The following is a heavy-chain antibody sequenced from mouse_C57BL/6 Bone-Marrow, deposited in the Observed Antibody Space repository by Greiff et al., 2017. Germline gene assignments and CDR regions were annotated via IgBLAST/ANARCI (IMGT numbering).Heavy chain of an antibody. CDR2: IDPSDSYT. CDR3: ARSKDY. J-gene: IGHJ2*01. Sequence: QVQLQQPGAELVMPGASVKLSCKASGYTFTSYWMHWVKQRPGQGLEWIGEIDPSDSYTNYNQKFKCKSTLTVDNSSSSAYMQLSSLTSENSAVSYCARSKDYWGQGTALTVSS. V-gene: IGHV1-69*01. CDR1: GYTFTSYW. D-gene: IGHD1-3*01.